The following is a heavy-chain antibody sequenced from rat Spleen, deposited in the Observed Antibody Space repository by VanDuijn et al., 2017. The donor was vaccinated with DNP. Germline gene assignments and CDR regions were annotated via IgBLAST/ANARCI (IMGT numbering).Heavy chain of an antibody. CDR3: ARQPSGMDY. CDR2: INSAGTT. J-gene: IGHJ2*01. V-gene: IGHV3-3*01. D-gene: IGHD1-4*01. Sequence: EVQLQESGPGLVKPSQSLSLTCSVTGYSITSDYRWNWIRKFPGNKLEWMGYINSAGTTNYNPSLKSRISITRDTSKNQFFLQVNSVTTEDTATYYCARQPSGMDYWGQGVMVIVSS. CDR1: GYSITSDYR.